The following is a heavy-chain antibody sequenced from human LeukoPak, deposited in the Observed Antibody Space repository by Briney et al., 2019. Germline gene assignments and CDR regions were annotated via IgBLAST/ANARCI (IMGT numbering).Heavy chain of an antibody. D-gene: IGHD1-20*01. V-gene: IGHV3-21*01. CDR1: GFTFTSHW. J-gene: IGHJ4*02. Sequence: GGSLRLSCVTSGFTFTSHWMNWVRQAPGKGLEWVSSISPSGSHIDYPDSLKGRFTISRDNAKTSLYLQINSLRADDTAIYYCSRDRLTSDYWGQGTLVTVSS. CDR3: SRDRLTSDY. CDR2: ISPSGSHI.